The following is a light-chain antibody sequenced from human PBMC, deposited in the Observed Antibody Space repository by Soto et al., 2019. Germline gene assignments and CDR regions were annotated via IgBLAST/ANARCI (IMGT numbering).Light chain of an antibody. J-gene: IGLJ2*01. CDR2: SNS. CDR1: SSNIGAGYD. CDR3: QSYDSSLSAVL. V-gene: IGLV1-40*01. Sequence: SVLTQPPSVSGAPGQRVTISCTGSSSNIGAGYDVHWYQQLPGTAPKLLIYSNSNRPSGVPDRFSGSKSGTSASLAITGLQAEDEADYYCQSYDSSLSAVLFGGGTKLTVL.